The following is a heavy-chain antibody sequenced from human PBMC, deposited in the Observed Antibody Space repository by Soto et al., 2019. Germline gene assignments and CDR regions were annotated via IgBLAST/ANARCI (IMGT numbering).Heavy chain of an antibody. CDR3: ARGRHISLSYFGY. J-gene: IGHJ4*02. CDR2: IGTAGDT. Sequence: EVQLVESGGGLVQPGGSLRLSCAASGFTCSNYDMHWVHQVTGKGLEWVSTIGTAGDTYYPGSVKCRFTITRDNAKNSLYFQLNSLGAEASAVYSCARGRHISLSYFGYWGEGSLVTVA. CDR1: GFTCSNYD. V-gene: IGHV3-13*01. D-gene: IGHD2-21*01.